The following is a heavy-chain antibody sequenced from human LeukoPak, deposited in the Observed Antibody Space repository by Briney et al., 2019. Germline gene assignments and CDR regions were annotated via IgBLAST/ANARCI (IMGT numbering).Heavy chain of an antibody. CDR3: AKDVVGQQWPENC. CDR1: GFSFNNFA. D-gene: IGHD6-19*01. Sequence: GGSLRLSCAASGFSFNNFAMHWVRQAPGKGLEWVAHISYDGSSRYNEDSVKGRFTISRDDSKNTLYLQMNSLRPEDTAVYYCAKDVVGQQWPENCWGQGTLVTVSS. J-gene: IGHJ4*02. CDR2: ISYDGSSR. V-gene: IGHV3-30*04.